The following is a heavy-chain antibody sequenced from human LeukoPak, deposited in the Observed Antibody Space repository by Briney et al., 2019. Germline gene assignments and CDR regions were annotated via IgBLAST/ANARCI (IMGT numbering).Heavy chain of an antibody. CDR2: INTNTGNP. CDR1: GYTFTSYA. V-gene: IGHV7-4-1*02. CDR3: ARDGGYGGNSRSYYFDY. J-gene: IGHJ4*02. Sequence: ASVKVSCKASGYTFTSYAMNWVRQAPGQGLEWMGWINTNTGNPTYAQGFTGRFVFSLDTSVSTAYLQISSLKAEDTAVYYCARDGGYGGNSRSYYFDYWGQGTLVTVSS. D-gene: IGHD4-23*01.